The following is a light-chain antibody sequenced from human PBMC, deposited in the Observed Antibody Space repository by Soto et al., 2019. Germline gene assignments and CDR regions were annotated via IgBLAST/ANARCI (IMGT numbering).Light chain of an antibody. CDR2: AAS. V-gene: IGKV1-12*01. J-gene: IGKJ4*01. CDR1: QDIERW. CDR3: KQSKSFPLT. Sequence: DIQMTQSPSSLSASVGDRVSITCRASQDIERWLAWYQQKPGEAPKVLTYAASSLQSGVPSRFSGSGSGTDFSLTISSLQPEDFATYYCKQSKSFPLTFGGGTKVDIK.